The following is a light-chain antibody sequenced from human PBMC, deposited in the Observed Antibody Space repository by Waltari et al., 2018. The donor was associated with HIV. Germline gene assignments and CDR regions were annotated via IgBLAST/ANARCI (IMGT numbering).Light chain of an antibody. CDR1: TGDVGDYTC. J-gene: IGLJ3*02. CDR3: SSYTTSSTLV. Sequence: QPALPQPASVPGPPGQSITISSTGATGDVGDYTCVSWFQQHPGKAPTLMIYEVSNRPPGVSTRLSGSKAGNTASLTISGLQAEDEADYYCSSYTTSSTLVFGGGTKLTV. CDR2: EVS. V-gene: IGLV2-14*01.